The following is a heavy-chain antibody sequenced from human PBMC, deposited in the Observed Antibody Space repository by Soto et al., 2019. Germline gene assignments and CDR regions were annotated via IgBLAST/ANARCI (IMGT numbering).Heavy chain of an antibody. CDR1: GYTFTSYG. Sequence: ASVKVSCKASGYTFTSYGISWVRQAPGQGLEWMGWISAYNGNTNYAQKLQGRVTMTTDTSTSTAYMELRSLRSDDTAVYYCARVGGDKTVYYYYYYYMDVWGKGTTVTVSS. CDR2: ISAYNGNT. CDR3: ARVGGDKTVYYYYYYYMDV. D-gene: IGHD3-16*01. J-gene: IGHJ6*03. V-gene: IGHV1-18*01.